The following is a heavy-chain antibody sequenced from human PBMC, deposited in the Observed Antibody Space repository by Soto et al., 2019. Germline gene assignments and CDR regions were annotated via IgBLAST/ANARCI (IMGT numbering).Heavy chain of an antibody. CDR2: ISASGGST. V-gene: IGHV3-23*01. CDR3: AKDPRVSFDP. Sequence: PGGSLRLSCAAFGFTFSTFAMSWVRQAPGKGLEWVSAISASGGSTHYADSVKGRFTISRDNSNNTLYLQMNSLRVEDTAVYYCAKDPRVSFDPWGQGTLVTVSS. CDR1: GFTFSTFA. J-gene: IGHJ5*02.